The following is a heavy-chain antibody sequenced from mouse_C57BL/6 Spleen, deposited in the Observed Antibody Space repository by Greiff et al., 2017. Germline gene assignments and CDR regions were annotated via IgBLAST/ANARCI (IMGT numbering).Heavy chain of an antibody. CDR1: GFTFSDYG. V-gene: IGHV5-17*01. CDR2: ISSGSSTI. J-gene: IGHJ4*01. Sequence: EVKLMESGGGLVKPGGSLKLSCAASGFTFSDYGMHWVRQAPEKGLEWVAYISSGSSTIYYADTVKGRFTISRDNAKNTLFLQMTSLRSEDTAMYYCARGGLYAMDYWGQGTSVTVSS. CDR3: ARGGLYAMDY. D-gene: IGHD3-1*01.